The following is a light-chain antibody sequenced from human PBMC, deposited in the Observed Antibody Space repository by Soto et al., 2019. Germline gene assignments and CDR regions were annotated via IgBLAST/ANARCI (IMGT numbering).Light chain of an antibody. CDR2: DAS. V-gene: IGKV3-11*01. Sequence: DIVLTQYPATLSLSPGERATLSCRASQSVTPHLAWYQHIRGQAPRLLIYDASTRATGIPPRFSGSGSGTDFTLPISSLEPEVSAVYYCHQRSKWPLTFGQGTTVELK. J-gene: IGKJ1*01. CDR1: QSVTPH. CDR3: HQRSKWPLT.